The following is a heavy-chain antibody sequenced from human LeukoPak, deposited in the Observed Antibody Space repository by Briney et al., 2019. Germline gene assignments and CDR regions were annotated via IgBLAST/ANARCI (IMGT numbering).Heavy chain of an antibody. Sequence: SEGLSLAFAVYGGSLSCYYWSWIRQPPGKGLGWIGEIKHSGSTNYNPSLKSRVTISVDTSKSQFSLKLSSVTAADTAVYYCARGPRTTVTTSYYYCGTDVWGKGTTVTVSS. CDR3: ARGPRTTVTTSYYYCGTDV. CDR2: IKHSGST. CDR1: GGSLSCYY. J-gene: IGHJ6*04. V-gene: IGHV4-34*01. D-gene: IGHD4-17*01.